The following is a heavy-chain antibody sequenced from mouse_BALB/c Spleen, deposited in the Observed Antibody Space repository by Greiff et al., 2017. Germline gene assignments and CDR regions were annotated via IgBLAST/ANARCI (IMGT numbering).Heavy chain of an antibody. J-gene: IGHJ4*01. CDR2: IDPENGNT. Sequence: VQLQQSGAELVRPGALVKLSCKASGFNIKDYYMHWVKQRPEQGLEWIGWIDPENGNTIYDPKFQGKASITADTSSNTAYLQLSSLTSEDTAVYYCAKIYYGNYYAMDDWGQGTSVTVSS. CDR3: AKIYYGNYYAMDD. V-gene: IGHV14-1*02. D-gene: IGHD2-1*01. CDR1: GFNIKDYY.